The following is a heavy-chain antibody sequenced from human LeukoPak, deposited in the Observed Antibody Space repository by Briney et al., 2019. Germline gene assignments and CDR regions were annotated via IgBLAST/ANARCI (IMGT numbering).Heavy chain of an antibody. CDR3: ARGVITMVRGVKSWFDP. V-gene: IGHV4-4*02. CDR1: GGSISSSNW. CDR2: IYHSGST. Sequence: PSETLSLTCAVSGGSISSSNWWSWVRQPPGKGLEWIGEIYHSGSTNYNPSLKSRVTMSVDTSKNQFSLKLSSVTAADTAVYYCARGVITMVRGVKSWFDPWGQGTLVTVSS. J-gene: IGHJ5*02. D-gene: IGHD3-10*01.